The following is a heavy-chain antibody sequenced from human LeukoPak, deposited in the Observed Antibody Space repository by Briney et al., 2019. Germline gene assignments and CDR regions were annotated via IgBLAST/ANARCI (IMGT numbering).Heavy chain of an antibody. CDR1: GGSISSGDYY. J-gene: IGHJ6*03. CDR3: AREIFGVVIAGGPYYYYYMDV. D-gene: IGHD3-3*01. V-gene: IGHV4-30-4*08. CDR2: IYYSGGT. Sequence: PSETLSLTCTVSGGSISSGDYYWSWIRQPPGKGREWIGYIYYSGGTYYNPSLKSRVTISVDTSKNQFSLKLSSVTAADTAVYYCAREIFGVVIAGGPYYYYYMDVWGKGTTVTVSS.